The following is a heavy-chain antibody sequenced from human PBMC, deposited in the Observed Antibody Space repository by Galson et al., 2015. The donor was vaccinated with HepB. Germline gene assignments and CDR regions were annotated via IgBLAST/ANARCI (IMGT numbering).Heavy chain of an antibody. CDR1: GFTFSSYG. D-gene: IGHD2-15*01. CDR3: AREVDCSGGSCYSDYFDY. Sequence: SLRLSCAASGFTFSSYGMHWVRQAPGKGLEWVAVIWYDGSNKYYADSVKGRFTISRDNSKNTLYLQMNSLRAEDTAVYYCAREVDCSGGSCYSDYFDYWGQGTLVTVSS. V-gene: IGHV3-33*01. CDR2: IWYDGSNK. J-gene: IGHJ4*02.